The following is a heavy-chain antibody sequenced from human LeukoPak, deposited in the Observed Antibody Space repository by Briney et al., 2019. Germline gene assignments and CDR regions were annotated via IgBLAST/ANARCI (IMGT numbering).Heavy chain of an antibody. CDR1: GYTFTSYY. V-gene: IGHV1-46*01. J-gene: IGHJ5*02. Sequence: GASVKVSCKASGYTFTSYYMHWVRQAPGQGLEWMGIINPSGGSTRYAQKFQGRVTITRVMSTSTVYMELSSLRSEDTAVYYCARDHDVVVPAAISLVWFDPWGQGTLVTVSS. D-gene: IGHD2-2*01. CDR2: INPSGGST. CDR3: ARDHDVVVPAAISLVWFDP.